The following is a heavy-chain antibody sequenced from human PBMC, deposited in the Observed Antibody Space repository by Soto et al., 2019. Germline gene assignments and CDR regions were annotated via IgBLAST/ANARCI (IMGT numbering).Heavy chain of an antibody. CDR2: IYYSGST. J-gene: IGHJ6*03. CDR1: GGSISSYY. Sequence: SETLSLTCTVSGGSISSYYWSWIRQPPGKGLEWIGYIYYSGSTNYNPSLKSRLTISVDTSKNQFSLKLSSVTAADTAVYYCARKVQLERDSYYYYRDVWGKGTTGTVSS. V-gene: IGHV4-59*01. CDR3: ARKVQLERDSYYYYRDV. D-gene: IGHD1-1*01.